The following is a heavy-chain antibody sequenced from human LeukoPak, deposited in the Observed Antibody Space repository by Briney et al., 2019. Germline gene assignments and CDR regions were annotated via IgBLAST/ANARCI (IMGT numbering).Heavy chain of an antibody. CDR1: GGSFSGYY. J-gene: IGHJ4*02. V-gene: IGHV4-34*01. D-gene: IGHD1-26*01. Sequence: SETLSLTCAVYGGSFSGYYWSWIRQPPGKGLEWIGEINHSGSTNYNPSLKSRVTISVDTSKNQFSLKLSSVTAAGTAVYYCARAGGSYYLKNDYWGQGTLVTVSS. CDR2: INHSGST. CDR3: ARAGGSYYLKNDY.